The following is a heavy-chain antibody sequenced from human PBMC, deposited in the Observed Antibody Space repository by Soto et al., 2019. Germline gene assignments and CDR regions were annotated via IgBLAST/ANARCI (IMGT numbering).Heavy chain of an antibody. CDR3: ARDYYDSSGYPVGDG. J-gene: IGHJ6*02. CDR2: ISSSGSTI. D-gene: IGHD3-22*01. CDR1: GFTFSSYE. V-gene: IGHV3-48*03. Sequence: GSLRLSCAASGFTFSSYEMNWVRQAPGKGLEWVSYISSSGSTIYYADSVKGRFTISRDNAKNSLYLQMNSLRAEDTAVYYCARDYYDSSGYPVGDGWGQRNTVT.